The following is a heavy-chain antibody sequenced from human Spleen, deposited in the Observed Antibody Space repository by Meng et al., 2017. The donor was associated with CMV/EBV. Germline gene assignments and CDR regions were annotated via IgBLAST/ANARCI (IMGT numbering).Heavy chain of an antibody. D-gene: IGHD6-6*01. CDR2: INPGSGGS. CDR3: AKRGYSSSSWFDS. J-gene: IGHJ5*01. Sequence: KASGYTVTGYSLHWVRQAPGQGLEWMGWINPGSGGSNFAPKFQGRVTLTTDTSVTTAYMELRSLKFDDTAVYFCAKRGYSSSSWFDSWGQGTLVTVSS. CDR1: GYTVTGYS. V-gene: IGHV1-2*02.